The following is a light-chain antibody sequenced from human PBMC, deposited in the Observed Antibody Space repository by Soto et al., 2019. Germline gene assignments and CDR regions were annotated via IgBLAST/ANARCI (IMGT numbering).Light chain of an antibody. CDR2: GHN. CDR3: QSYDNSLSGSGV. V-gene: IGLV1-40*01. J-gene: IGLJ3*02. Sequence: QSVLTQPPSVSGAPGQMVTISCTGSFSNIGAGYEVHWYQQLPGIAPKLLISGHNNRPSGVPDRFFGSKSGTSASLTITGLQAEDEAEYFCQSYDNSLSGSGVFGGGTKLTVL. CDR1: FSNIGAGYE.